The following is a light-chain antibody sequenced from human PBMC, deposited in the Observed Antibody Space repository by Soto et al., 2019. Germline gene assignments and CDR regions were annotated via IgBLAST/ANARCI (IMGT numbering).Light chain of an antibody. CDR2: AAS. CDR1: QSFSSNY. CDR3: QQYNNWPS. V-gene: IGKV3-20*01. Sequence: EIVLTQSPGTLSLSPGERATLSCRASQSFSSNYLAWYQQKSGQAPRLLIYAASRRATGIPDRFSGSGSGTDFTLTISGLEPEDFAVYYCQQYNNWPSFGPGTKVDIK. J-gene: IGKJ3*01.